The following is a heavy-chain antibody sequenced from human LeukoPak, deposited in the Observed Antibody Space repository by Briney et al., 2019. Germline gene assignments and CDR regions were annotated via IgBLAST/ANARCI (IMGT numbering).Heavy chain of an antibody. CDR3: ARIKTRYFDC. CDR1: GFTFSNYL. J-gene: IGHJ4*02. CDR2: IKQDGIEK. Sequence: PGGSLRLSCAVSGFTFSNYLMTWVRQAPGKGLEWVANIKQDGIEKYYVDSVKGRFTISRDNAKNSLFLQMDSLSAEDTAVYYCARIKTRYFDCCGQGTLVTVSS. D-gene: IGHD4-23*01. V-gene: IGHV3-7*05.